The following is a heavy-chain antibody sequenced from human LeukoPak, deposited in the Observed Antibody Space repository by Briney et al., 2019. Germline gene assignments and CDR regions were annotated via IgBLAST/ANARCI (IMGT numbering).Heavy chain of an antibody. V-gene: IGHV1-18*01. Sequence: ASVKVSCKASGYTFTSYGISWVRQAPGQGLEWMGWISAYNGNTNYAQKLQGRVTMTTDTSTSTACMELRSLRSDDTAVYYCARVSPGYYDSSGYYYYYYYYYMDVWGKGTTVTVSS. J-gene: IGHJ6*03. CDR3: ARVSPGYYDSSGYYYYYYYYYMDV. CDR1: GYTFTSYG. CDR2: ISAYNGNT. D-gene: IGHD3-22*01.